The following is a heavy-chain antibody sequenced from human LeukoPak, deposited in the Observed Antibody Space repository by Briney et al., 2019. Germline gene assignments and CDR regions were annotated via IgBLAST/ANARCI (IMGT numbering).Heavy chain of an antibody. CDR3: ARDYYYDRHDY. Sequence: PGGSLRLSCAASGFTFSSYSMNWVRQAPGKGLEWVSYISSSSSTIYCADSVKGRFTISRDNAKNSLYLQMNSLRVEDTAVYYCARDYYYDRHDYWGQGTLVTVSS. J-gene: IGHJ4*02. V-gene: IGHV3-48*04. CDR1: GFTFSSYS. D-gene: IGHD3-22*01. CDR2: ISSSSSTI.